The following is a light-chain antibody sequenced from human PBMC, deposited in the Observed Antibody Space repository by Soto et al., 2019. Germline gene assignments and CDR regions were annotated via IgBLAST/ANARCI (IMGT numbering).Light chain of an antibody. V-gene: IGKV3-20*01. CDR2: GTS. CDR1: QSVSSY. J-gene: IGKJ5*01. CDR3: QQYGNSPIT. Sequence: IVLTHSPATLSLSPCEGAALSPSASQSVSSYLARYQQKPGQAPRLLIYGTSSRATGIPDRFSGSGSGTDFTLTISRLEPEDFAVYYCQQYGNSPITFGQGTRLEIK.